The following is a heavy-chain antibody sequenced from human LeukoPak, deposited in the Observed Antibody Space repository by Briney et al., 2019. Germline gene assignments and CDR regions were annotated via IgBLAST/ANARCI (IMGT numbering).Heavy chain of an antibody. CDR1: GFTFSSYG. Sequence: GGSLRLSCAASGFTFSSYGMHWVRQAPGKGLEWVAVIWYDGSNKYYADSVKGRFTISRDNSKNTLYLQMNSLRAEDTAVYYCAKPHHYDFWSGYYSFDYWGQGTLVTVSP. V-gene: IGHV3-33*06. J-gene: IGHJ4*02. D-gene: IGHD3-3*01. CDR3: AKPHHYDFWSGYYSFDY. CDR2: IWYDGSNK.